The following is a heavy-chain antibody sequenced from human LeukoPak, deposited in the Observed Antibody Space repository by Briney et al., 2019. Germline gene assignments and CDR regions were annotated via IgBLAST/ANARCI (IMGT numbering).Heavy chain of an antibody. CDR1: GFIFSSYG. Sequence: PGRSLRLSCAASGFIFSSYGMHWVRQAPGKGLEWVAVIWYDGSNKYYADSVKGRLTISRDNSKNTLYLQMNSLRAEDTAVYYCAREGSGWYDYWGQGTLVTVSS. D-gene: IGHD6-19*01. CDR2: IWYDGSNK. J-gene: IGHJ4*02. CDR3: AREGSGWYDY. V-gene: IGHV3-33*01.